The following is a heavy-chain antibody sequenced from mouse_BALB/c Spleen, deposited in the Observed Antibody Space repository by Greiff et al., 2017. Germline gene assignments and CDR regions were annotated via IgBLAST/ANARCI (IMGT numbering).Heavy chain of an antibody. Sequence: DVKLQESGPGLVKPSQSLSLTCSVTGYSITSGYYWNWIRQFPGNKLEWMGYISYDGSNNYNPSLKNRISITRDTSKNQFFLKLNSVTTEDTATYYCARGGYGNYGYAMDYWGQGTSVTVSS. D-gene: IGHD2-10*02. J-gene: IGHJ4*01. CDR3: ARGGYGNYGYAMDY. V-gene: IGHV3-6*02. CDR2: ISYDGSN. CDR1: GYSITSGYY.